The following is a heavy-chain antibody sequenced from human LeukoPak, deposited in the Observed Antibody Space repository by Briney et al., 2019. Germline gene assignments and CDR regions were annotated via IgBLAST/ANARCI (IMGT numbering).Heavy chain of an antibody. CDR3: ARILEVPYTYEQSSGWYYPFDY. J-gene: IGHJ4*02. Sequence: ASVKVSCKASGYTFTSYYMHWVRQAPGQGLEWMGIINPSGGSTSYAQKFQGRVTMTRDTSTSTVYMELSSLRSEDTAVYYCARILEVPYTYEQSSGWYYPFDYWGQGTLVTVSS. CDR2: INPSGGST. D-gene: IGHD6-13*01. CDR1: GYTFTSYY. V-gene: IGHV1-46*01.